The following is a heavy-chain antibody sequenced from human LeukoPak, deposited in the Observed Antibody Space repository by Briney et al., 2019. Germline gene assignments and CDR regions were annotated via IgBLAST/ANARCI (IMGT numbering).Heavy chain of an antibody. D-gene: IGHD3-3*01. Sequence: SETLSLTCAVYGGSFSGYYWSWIRRPPGKGLEWIGEINHSGSINYNPSLKSRVTISVDTSKNQFSLKLSSVTAADTAVYYCARVGFWSGYYTRWFDPWGQGTLVTVSS. J-gene: IGHJ5*02. V-gene: IGHV4-34*01. CDR2: INHSGSI. CDR3: ARVGFWSGYYTRWFDP. CDR1: GGSFSGYY.